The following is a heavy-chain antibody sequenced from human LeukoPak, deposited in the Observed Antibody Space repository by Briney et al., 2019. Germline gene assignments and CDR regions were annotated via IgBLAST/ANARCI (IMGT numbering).Heavy chain of an antibody. Sequence: PGGSLRLSCAASGFTFSSYAMSWVRQAPGKGLEWVSAIIGSGCSTYYADSVKGRFTISRDNSKNTVYLQMNNTRAEDTAVYYCASQLLWFGAFDYWGQGTLVTVSS. V-gene: IGHV3-23*01. CDR1: GFTFSSYA. CDR2: IIGSGCST. J-gene: IGHJ4*02. D-gene: IGHD3-10*01. CDR3: ASQLLWFGAFDY.